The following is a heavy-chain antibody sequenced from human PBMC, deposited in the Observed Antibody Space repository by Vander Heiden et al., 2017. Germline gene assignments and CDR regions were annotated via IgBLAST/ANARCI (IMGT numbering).Heavy chain of an antibody. Sequence: QVQLVESGGGLVKPGGSLRLSCAASGFASRDYYMSWIRRAPGKGLEWVTYISTSGSDLLDADSVKGRFTISRDNAKNSLYLKMNSLRAEDTAVYYCARVRGSYSFDYWGQGTLVTVSS. D-gene: IGHD1-26*01. CDR3: ARVRGSYSFDY. J-gene: IGHJ4*02. V-gene: IGHV3-11*01. CDR2: ISTSGSDL. CDR1: GFASRDYY.